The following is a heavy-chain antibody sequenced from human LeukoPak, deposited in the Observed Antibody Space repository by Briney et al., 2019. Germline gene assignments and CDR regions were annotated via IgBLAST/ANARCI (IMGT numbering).Heavy chain of an antibody. CDR1: GFTFSSSA. CDR2: ISNNGGYT. J-gene: IGHJ4*02. Sequence: GGSLRLSCAASGFTFSSSAMSWVRQAPGKGLEWVSAISNNGGYTYYADSVQGRFTISRDNSKSTLCLQMSSLRSEDTAVYYCARDRRGWELGDYWGQGTLVTVSS. CDR3: ARDRRGWELGDY. V-gene: IGHV3-23*01. D-gene: IGHD1-26*01.